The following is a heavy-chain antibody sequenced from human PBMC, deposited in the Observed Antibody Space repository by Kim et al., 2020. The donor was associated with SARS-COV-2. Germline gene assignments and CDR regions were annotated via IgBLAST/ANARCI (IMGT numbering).Heavy chain of an antibody. V-gene: IGHV3-66*02. CDR3: ARNPRTYYYDSSGYLSWFDP. J-gene: IGHJ5*02. D-gene: IGHD3-22*01. Sequence: GGSLRLSCAASGFTVSSNYMSWVRQAPGKGLEWVSVIYSGGSTYYADSVKGRFTISRDNSKNTLYLQMNSLRAEDTAVYYCARNPRTYYYDSSGYLSWFDPWGQGTLVTVSS. CDR1: GFTVSSNY. CDR2: IYSGGST.